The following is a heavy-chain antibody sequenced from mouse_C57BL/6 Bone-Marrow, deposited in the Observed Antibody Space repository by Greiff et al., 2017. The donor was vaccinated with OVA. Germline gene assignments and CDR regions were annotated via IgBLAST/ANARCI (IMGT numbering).Heavy chain of an antibody. V-gene: IGHV8-8*01. J-gene: IGHJ1*03. Sequence: QVTLKESGPGILQPSQTLSLTCSFSGFSLSTFGMGVGWIRQPSGKGLEWLAHIWWDDDKYYNPALKSRLTISKDTSKNQVFHKIANVDTADTATYYCARMDYYGSSYYWYFDVWGTGTTVTVSS. CDR1: GFSLSTFGMG. CDR3: ARMDYYGSSYYWYFDV. D-gene: IGHD1-1*01. CDR2: IWWDDDK.